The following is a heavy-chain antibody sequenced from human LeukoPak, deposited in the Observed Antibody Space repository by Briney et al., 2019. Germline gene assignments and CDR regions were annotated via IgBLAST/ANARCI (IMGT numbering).Heavy chain of an antibody. D-gene: IGHD2-15*01. J-gene: IGHJ6*02. CDR3: ARVDPYYYYGMDV. V-gene: IGHV3-66*01. Sequence: GGSLRLSCAASGFTFSSYSMNWVRQAPGKGLEWVSVIYSGGSTYYADSVKGRFTISRDNSKNTLYLQMNSLRAEDTAVYYCARVDPYYYYGMDVWGQGTTVTVSS. CDR2: IYSGGST. CDR1: GFTFSSYS.